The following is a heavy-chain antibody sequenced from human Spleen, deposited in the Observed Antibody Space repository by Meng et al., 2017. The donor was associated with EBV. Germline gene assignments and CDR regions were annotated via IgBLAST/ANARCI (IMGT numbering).Heavy chain of an antibody. V-gene: IGHV4-4*02. CDR3: AQRERWGLDP. CDR1: GGSLSSSNW. Sequence: QGPLQEAGPGLVKPSGTLPLTCPGSGGSLSSSNWWNWVRQAPGKGLEWIGEIYHSGSTSYNPSLESRVTISIDKSKNQVSLKLTSVTAADTAVYYCAQRERWGLDPWGQGTLVTVSS. D-gene: IGHD3-16*01. J-gene: IGHJ5*02. CDR2: IYHSGST.